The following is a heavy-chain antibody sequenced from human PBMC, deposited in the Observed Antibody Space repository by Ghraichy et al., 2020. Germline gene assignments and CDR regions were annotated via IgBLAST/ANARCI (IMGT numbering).Heavy chain of an antibody. V-gene: IGHV4-59*01. CDR1: GGSISSYY. CDR2: IYYSGST. J-gene: IGHJ5*02. CDR3: ARGARYSGYDFGEPLNWFDP. D-gene: IGHD5-12*01. Sequence: SETLSLTCTVSGGSISSYYWSWIRQPPGKGLEWIGYIYYSGSTNYNPSLKSRVTISVDTSKNQFSLKLSSVTAADTAVYYCARGARYSGYDFGEPLNWFDPWGQGTLVTVSS.